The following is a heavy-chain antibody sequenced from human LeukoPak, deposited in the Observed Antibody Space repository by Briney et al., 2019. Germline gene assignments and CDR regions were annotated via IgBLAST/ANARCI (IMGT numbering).Heavy chain of an antibody. D-gene: IGHD3-3*01. CDR3: ARSFGVVREGHYYYYYYMDV. V-gene: IGHV1-69*05. Sequence: SVKVSCKASGGTFSSYAISWVRQAPGQGLEWMGGIIPIFGTANYAQKFQGRVTITTDEATSTDYMELSSLRSEDTAVYYCARSFGVVREGHYYYYYYMDVWGKGTTVTVSS. J-gene: IGHJ6*03. CDR1: GGTFSSYA. CDR2: IIPIFGTA.